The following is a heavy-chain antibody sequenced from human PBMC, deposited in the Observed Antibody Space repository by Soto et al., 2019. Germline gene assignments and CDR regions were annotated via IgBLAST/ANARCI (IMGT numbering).Heavy chain of an antibody. D-gene: IGHD1-7*01. CDR1: GGTFSSYA. Sequence: QVQLVQSGAEVKKPGSSVKVSCKASGGTFSSYAISWVRQAPGQGLEWMGGIIPIFGTANYAQKFQGRVTITAEESTSTAYMELSSRRSEDTAVYYCARDRRYNWNSDYYYYGMDVWGQGTTVTVSS. CDR3: ARDRRYNWNSDYYYYGMDV. V-gene: IGHV1-69*12. CDR2: IIPIFGTA. J-gene: IGHJ6*02.